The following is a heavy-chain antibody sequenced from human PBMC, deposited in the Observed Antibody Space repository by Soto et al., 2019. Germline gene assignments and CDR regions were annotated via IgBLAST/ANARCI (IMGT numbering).Heavy chain of an antibody. CDR1: GGSISSGGYS. D-gene: IGHD3-10*01. Sequence: PSETLSLTCAVSGGSISSGGYSWSWIRQPPGKGLEWIGYIYHSGSTYYNPSLKSRVTISVDRSKNQFSLKLSSVTAADTAVYYCARDVGGYYGSGSYTSYAFDIWGQGTMVTVSS. V-gene: IGHV4-30-2*01. J-gene: IGHJ3*02. CDR2: IYHSGST. CDR3: ARDVGGYYGSGSYTSYAFDI.